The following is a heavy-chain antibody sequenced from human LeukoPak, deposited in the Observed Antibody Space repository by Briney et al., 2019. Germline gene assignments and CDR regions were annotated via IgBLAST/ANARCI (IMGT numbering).Heavy chain of an antibody. D-gene: IGHD2-15*01. J-gene: IGHJ5*02. CDR3: ARGADGVSSNSRGWFDP. CDR2: ISTSSSYI. Sequence: GGTLRLSCAASGFTFNSYAMNWVRQAPGKGLEWVSSISTSSSYIYYADSVKGRLTISRDNARNSLYLQMNTLRAEDTAVYSCARGADGVSSNSRGWFDPWGQGTLVTVSS. CDR1: GFTFNSYA. V-gene: IGHV3-21*01.